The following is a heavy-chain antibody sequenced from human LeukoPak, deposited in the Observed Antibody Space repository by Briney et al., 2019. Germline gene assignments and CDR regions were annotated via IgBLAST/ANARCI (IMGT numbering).Heavy chain of an antibody. J-gene: IGHJ4*02. CDR3: ARGGFILSEHLDY. D-gene: IGHD3-10*01. CDR2: ISSDSSYI. Sequence: PGGSLRLSCAASGFTFSSYSMNWVRQAPGKGLEWVSSISSDSSYIYYADSMKGRFTISRDNAKNSLYLQMNSLRAEDTAVYYCARGGFILSEHLDYWGQGTLVTVSS. CDR1: GFTFSSYS. V-gene: IGHV3-21*04.